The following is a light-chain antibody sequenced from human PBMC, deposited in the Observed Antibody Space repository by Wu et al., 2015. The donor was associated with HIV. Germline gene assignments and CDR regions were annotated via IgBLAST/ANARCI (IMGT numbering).Light chain of an antibody. Sequence: DIQMTQSPSSLSAFVGDRVTITCQASQDISNYLNWYQQKPGKAPKLLIYDASNLETGVPSRFSGSGSGTDFTFTISSLQPEDIATYYCQQYDNLIWTFGQGTKVEIK. CDR1: QDISNY. CDR2: DAS. V-gene: IGKV1-33*01. CDR3: QQYDNLIWT. J-gene: IGKJ1*01.